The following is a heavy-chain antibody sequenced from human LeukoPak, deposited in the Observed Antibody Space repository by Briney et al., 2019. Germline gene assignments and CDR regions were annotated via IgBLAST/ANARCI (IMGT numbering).Heavy chain of an antibody. CDR3: ASPVIRGVKVGAPGAFDI. CDR2: IYPGDSDT. D-gene: IGHD3-10*01. CDR1: GYSFTSYW. J-gene: IGHJ3*02. V-gene: IGHV5-51*01. Sequence: GESLNISCKGSGYSFTSYWIGWVRQMPGKGLEWMGIIYPGDSDTRYSPSFQGQVTISADKSISTACLQWSSLKASDTAMYYCASPVIRGVKVGAPGAFDIWGQGTMVTVSS.